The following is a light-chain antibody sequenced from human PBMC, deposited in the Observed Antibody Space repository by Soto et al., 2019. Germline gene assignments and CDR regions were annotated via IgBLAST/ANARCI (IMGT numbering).Light chain of an antibody. CDR2: AAS. CDR1: QGIKND. CDR3: LQDYTYPLT. V-gene: IGKV1-6*01. Sequence: IQRPQSPSSLSASVGDRFTITCRASQGIKNDLGWYQQKPGKAPKLLIYAASSLQSGVPSRFSGSGSGTDFTLTISSLQPEDFATYYCLQDYTYPLTFGGGTKVDIK. J-gene: IGKJ4*01.